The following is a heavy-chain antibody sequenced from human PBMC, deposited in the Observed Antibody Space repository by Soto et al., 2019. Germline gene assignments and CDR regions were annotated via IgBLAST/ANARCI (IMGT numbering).Heavy chain of an antibody. CDR3: AKVFGSGSRPYYYGMVG. J-gene: IGHJ6*02. CDR1: GFSLSNYA. D-gene: IGHD3-22*01. CDR2: VRYSGERK. V-gene: IGHV3-23*01. Sequence: GWSLRLSCGAAGFSLSNYAMNWVRQAQGKGLEWFSVVRYSGERKYYTESVKARFSISRNDYKNSLNLQMNRLRGNDKAGYYCAKVFGSGSRPYYYGMVGWGQGTTVTV.